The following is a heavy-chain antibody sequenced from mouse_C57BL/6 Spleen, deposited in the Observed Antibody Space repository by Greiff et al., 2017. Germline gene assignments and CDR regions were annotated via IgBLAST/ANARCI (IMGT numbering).Heavy chain of an antibody. J-gene: IGHJ4*01. D-gene: IGHD4-1*01. CDR2: ILPGSGST. V-gene: IGHV1-9*01. Sequence: QVQLQQSGAELMKPGASVKLSCKATGYTFTGYWIEWVKQRPGHGLEWIGEILPGSGSTNYNAKFKGKATFTADTSSNTAYMQLSSLTTEDSAIYYCAREGNWDVGAMDYWGQGTSVTVSS. CDR3: AREGNWDVGAMDY. CDR1: GYTFTGYW.